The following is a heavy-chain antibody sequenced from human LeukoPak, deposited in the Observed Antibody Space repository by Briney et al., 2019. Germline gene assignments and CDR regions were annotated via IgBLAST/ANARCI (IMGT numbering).Heavy chain of an antibody. CDR1: GGSISSSSYY. CDR2: IYYSGST. J-gene: IGHJ4*02. CDR3: ARAPSSSWPLDY. V-gene: IGHV4-39*07. D-gene: IGHD6-13*01. Sequence: KPSETLSLTCTVSGGSISSSSYYWGWIRQPPGKGLEWIGSIYYSGSTYYNPSLKSRVTISVDTSKNQFSLKLSSVTAADTAVYYCARAPSSSWPLDYWGQGTLVTVSS.